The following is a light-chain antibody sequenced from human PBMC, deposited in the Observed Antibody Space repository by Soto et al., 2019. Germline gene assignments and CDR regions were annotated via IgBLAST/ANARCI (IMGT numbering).Light chain of an antibody. CDR3: QQYESSPRT. V-gene: IGKV3-11*01. Sequence: IVLTQSPATLSLSPWERATLSCRASQSVSIYVAWYQQKAGQAPRLLIYHTSNRATGIPDRFSASGSGTDVTLTISRLEPEDFAVYYCQQYESSPRTFGQGTRWIS. CDR1: QSVSIY. CDR2: HTS. J-gene: IGKJ1*01.